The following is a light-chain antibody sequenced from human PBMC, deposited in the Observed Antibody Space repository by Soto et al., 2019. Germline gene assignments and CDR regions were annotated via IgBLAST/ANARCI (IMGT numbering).Light chain of an antibody. CDR1: QDISTY. J-gene: IGKJ4*01. V-gene: IGKV1-27*01. Sequence: DIQMTQSPSSLSKSVGDRVTITCRASQDISTYVAWYQQKPESIVKLLIYGASTLQSGVPSRFSRSGSGTDFTLTISGLQPEDAATYYCQRYIAAPLTFGGGTKEEI. CDR2: GAS. CDR3: QRYIAAPLT.